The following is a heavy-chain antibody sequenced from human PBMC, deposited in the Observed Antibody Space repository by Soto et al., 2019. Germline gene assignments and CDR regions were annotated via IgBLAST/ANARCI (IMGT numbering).Heavy chain of an antibody. Sequence: GGSLRLSCAASGFTVSSNYMSWVRQAPGKGLEWVSVIYSGGSTYYADSVKGRFTISRDNSKNTLYLQMNSLRAEDTAVYYCARVGRARPRGIAVAGGFDYWGQGTLVTVSS. J-gene: IGHJ4*02. CDR2: IYSGGST. D-gene: IGHD6-19*01. CDR3: ARVGRARPRGIAVAGGFDY. V-gene: IGHV3-66*01. CDR1: GFTVSSNY.